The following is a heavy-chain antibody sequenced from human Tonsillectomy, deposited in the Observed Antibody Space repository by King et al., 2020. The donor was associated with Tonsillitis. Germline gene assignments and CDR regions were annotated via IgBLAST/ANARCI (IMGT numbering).Heavy chain of an antibody. J-gene: IGHJ2*01. CDR3: AREGDYGDTGSYVDL. D-gene: IGHD4-17*01. CDR1: GFTFSSYA. CDR2: ISYDGSNK. V-gene: IGHV3-30*04. Sequence: VQLVESGGGVVQPGRSLRLSCAASGFTFSSYAMHWVRQAPGKGLEWVTVISYDGSNKYHADSVKGRFTISRDNSKNTLYLQMNSLRAEDTAVYYCAREGDYGDTGSYVDLWGRGTLVTVSS.